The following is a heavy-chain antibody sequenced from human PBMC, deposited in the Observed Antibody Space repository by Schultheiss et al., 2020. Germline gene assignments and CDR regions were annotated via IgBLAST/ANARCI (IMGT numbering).Heavy chain of an antibody. V-gene: IGHV3-30*03. CDR2: ISYDGSNK. CDR3: ARALATMVQGVTKY. Sequence: GGSLRLSCAASGFTFSSYGMHWVRQAPGKGLEWVAVISYDGSNKYYADSVKGRFTISRDNSKNTLYLQMNSLRAEDTAVYYCARALATMVQGVTKYWGQGTLVTVSS. D-gene: IGHD3-10*01. J-gene: IGHJ4*02. CDR1: GFTFSSYG.